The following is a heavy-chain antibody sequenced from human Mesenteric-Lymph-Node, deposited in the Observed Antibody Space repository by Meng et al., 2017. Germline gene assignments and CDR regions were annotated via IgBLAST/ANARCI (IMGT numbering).Heavy chain of an antibody. CDR2: MSPNSGNT. Sequence: ASVKVSCKASGYTFTSYDINWVRQATGQGLEWMGWMSPNSGNTGYAQKFQGRVTMTRNTSISTAYMELSSLRSEDTAVYYCARGRITIFGVVGDAFDIWGQGTMVTVSS. CDR1: GYTFTSYD. D-gene: IGHD3-3*01. J-gene: IGHJ3*02. V-gene: IGHV1-8*01. CDR3: ARGRITIFGVVGDAFDI.